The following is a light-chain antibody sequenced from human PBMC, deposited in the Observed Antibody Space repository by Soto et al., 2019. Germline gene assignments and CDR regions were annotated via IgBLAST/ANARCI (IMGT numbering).Light chain of an antibody. CDR2: AAS. J-gene: IGKJ1*01. V-gene: IGKV1-5*02. CDR3: QQYNSYS. Sequence: DIHLTRSPSALSASVGARVTIICRASQSISSYLNWYQQKPGKAPKLLIYAASSLQSGVPSRFSGSGSGTEFTLTISSLQPDDFATYYCQQYNSYSFGQGTKVDI. CDR1: QSISSY.